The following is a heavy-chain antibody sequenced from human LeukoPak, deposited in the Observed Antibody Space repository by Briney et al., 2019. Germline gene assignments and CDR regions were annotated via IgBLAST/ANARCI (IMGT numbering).Heavy chain of an antibody. Sequence: ASVKVSCKISGYSLSELSMHWVRQAPGKGLEWMGGFDSDHGQTIYAQKFQGRVTMTEDTSTDTAYMELSSLRSEDTAVYYCATALMDIVVVPAAKDPYYYYYMDVWGKGTTVTVSS. J-gene: IGHJ6*03. CDR3: ATALMDIVVVPAAKDPYYYYYMDV. CDR2: FDSDHGQT. D-gene: IGHD2-2*03. V-gene: IGHV1-24*01. CDR1: GYSLSELS.